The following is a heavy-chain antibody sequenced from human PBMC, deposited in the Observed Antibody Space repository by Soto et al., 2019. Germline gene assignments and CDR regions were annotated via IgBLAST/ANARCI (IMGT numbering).Heavy chain of an antibody. J-gene: IGHJ4*02. CDR3: ASARWDY. CDR1: GGSFNANY. Sequence: PSETLSLTCAVSGGSFNANYWTWIRQPPGKGLEWIGEIFHSGNTNYNPSLNSRVTISIDTSRNQFSLKLSSVTAADTAIYYCASARWDYWGQGTLVTVSS. CDR2: IFHSGNT. V-gene: IGHV4-34*12.